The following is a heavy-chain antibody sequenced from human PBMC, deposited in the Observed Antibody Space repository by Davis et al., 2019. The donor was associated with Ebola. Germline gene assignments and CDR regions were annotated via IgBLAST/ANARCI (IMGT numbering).Heavy chain of an antibody. D-gene: IGHD5-18*01. CDR1: GFTFSSYG. V-gene: IGHV3-33*01. Sequence: GGSLRLSCAASGFTFSSYGMHWVRQAPGKGLEWVAVIWYDGSNKYYADSVKGRFTISRDNSKNTLYLQMNSLRAEDTAVYYCATDTAMVYYYGMDVRGQGTTVTVSS. J-gene: IGHJ6*02. CDR2: IWYDGSNK. CDR3: ATDTAMVYYYGMDV.